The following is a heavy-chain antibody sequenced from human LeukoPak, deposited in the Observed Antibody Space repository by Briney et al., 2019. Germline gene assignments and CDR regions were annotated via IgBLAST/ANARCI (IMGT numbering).Heavy chain of an antibody. V-gene: IGHV4-4*02. CDR2: IYHSGST. CDR1: GGSISSSNW. J-gene: IGHJ4*02. CDR3: ASHSVAGSVY. Sequence: SETLSLTCVVSGGSISSSNWRSWVRQTPGKGLEWIGEIYHSGSTNYSPSLRSRVTISIDKSNNLFSLKLNSVTAADTAVYYCASHSVAGSVYWGQGTLVTVSS. D-gene: IGHD6-19*01.